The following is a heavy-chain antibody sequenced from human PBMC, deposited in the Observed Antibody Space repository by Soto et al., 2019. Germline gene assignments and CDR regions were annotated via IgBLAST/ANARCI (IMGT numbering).Heavy chain of an antibody. CDR1: RYSFTNYW. CDR2: IYPGDSDT. V-gene: IGHV5-51*01. CDR3: ARAKRGSFTIYYYYGMDV. J-gene: IGHJ6*02. Sequence: EECLKSYCKGSRYSFTNYWIGWVRQMPGKGLEWMGIIYPGDSDTRYSPSFQGQVTISADKSISTAYLQMNSLRAEDTAVYYCARAKRGSFTIYYYYGMDVWGQGTTVTVSS. D-gene: IGHD3-16*01.